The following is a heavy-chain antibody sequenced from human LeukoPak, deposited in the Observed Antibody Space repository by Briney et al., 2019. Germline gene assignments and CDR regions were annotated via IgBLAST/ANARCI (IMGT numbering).Heavy chain of an antibody. CDR1: GFIFNSYG. Sequence: GGSLRLSCAACGFIFNSYGMQGVRQAPGKGLEWVAVISYDGSKKYYADSVKGRFSISRDNSKSTLNLQMNSLRAEDTAVYYCARDLNGRYSHDYWGQGTLVTVSS. CDR3: ARDLNGRYSHDY. V-gene: IGHV3-30-3*01. CDR2: ISYDGSKK. D-gene: IGHD1-26*01. J-gene: IGHJ4*02.